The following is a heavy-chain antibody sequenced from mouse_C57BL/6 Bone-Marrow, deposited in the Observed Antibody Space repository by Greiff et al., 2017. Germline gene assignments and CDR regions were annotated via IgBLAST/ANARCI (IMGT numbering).Heavy chain of an antibody. Sequence: EVKLMESGGGLVKPGGSLKLSCAASGFTFSSYTMSWVRQTPEKRLEWVATISGGGGNTYYPDSVKGRFTISRDNAKNTLYLQMSSLRSEDTALYYCARHWDNAMDYWGQGTSVTVSS. V-gene: IGHV5-9*01. CDR2: ISGGGGNT. CDR1: GFTFSSYT. CDR3: ARHWDNAMDY. J-gene: IGHJ4*01. D-gene: IGHD4-1*01.